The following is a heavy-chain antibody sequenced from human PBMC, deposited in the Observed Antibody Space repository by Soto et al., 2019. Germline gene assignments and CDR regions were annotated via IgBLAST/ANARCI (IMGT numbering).Heavy chain of an antibody. CDR2: ISPTNGDK. V-gene: IGHV1-18*01. CDR3: ARGRYFATTHRQWWYFDF. D-gene: IGHD1-1*01. J-gene: IGHJ2*01. Sequence: QVELVQSGPEVKRPGASVKVSCKASGYTFITSGINWVRQTPGQGLEWMGWISPTNGDKKYAQKFKGSVTLTSETSTDTVYMELTNLRSDDTAVYFCARGRYFATTHRQWWYFDFWGRGTLVTVSS. CDR1: GYTFITSG.